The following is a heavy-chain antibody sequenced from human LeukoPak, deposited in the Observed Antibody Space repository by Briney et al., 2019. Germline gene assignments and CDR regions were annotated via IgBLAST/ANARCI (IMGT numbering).Heavy chain of an antibody. CDR1: GYTFTGYY. CDR2: MNPDSGGT. CDR3: AVSGNGTFDY. D-gene: IGHD4-23*01. Sequence: ASVKVSCKASGYTFTGYYIHWVRQAPGQGLEWMGWMNPDSGGTNYAQRFQGRVTMTRDTSISTAYMELSRLRSDDTAVYYCAVSGNGTFDYWGQGLLVTVSS. J-gene: IGHJ4*02. V-gene: IGHV1-2*02.